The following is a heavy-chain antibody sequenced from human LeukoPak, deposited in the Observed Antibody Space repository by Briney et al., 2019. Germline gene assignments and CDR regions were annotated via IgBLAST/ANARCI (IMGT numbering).Heavy chain of an antibody. V-gene: IGHV1-18*01. Sequence: ASVKVSCKASGYTFTSYGISWVRQAPGRGLEWMGWISAYNGNTNYAQKLQGRVTMTTDTSTSTAYMELRSLRSDDTAVYYCARTSLYGSGSYPYDYWGQGTLVTVSS. CDR3: ARTSLYGSGSYPYDY. J-gene: IGHJ4*02. CDR2: ISAYNGNT. CDR1: GYTFTSYG. D-gene: IGHD3-10*01.